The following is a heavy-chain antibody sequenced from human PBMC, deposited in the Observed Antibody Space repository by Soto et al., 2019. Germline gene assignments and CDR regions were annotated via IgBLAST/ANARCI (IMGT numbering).Heavy chain of an antibody. D-gene: IGHD3-16*02. Sequence: LRLSCAASGFTFSSYAMSWVRQAPGKGLEWVSAISGNGGSTYYADSVKGRFTISRDNSKNTLYLQMNSLRAEDTAVYYCAKGFYEYVWGSYRPFDYWGQGTLVTVSS. CDR3: AKGFYEYVWGSYRPFDY. CDR2: ISGNGGST. CDR1: GFTFSSYA. V-gene: IGHV3-23*01. J-gene: IGHJ4*02.